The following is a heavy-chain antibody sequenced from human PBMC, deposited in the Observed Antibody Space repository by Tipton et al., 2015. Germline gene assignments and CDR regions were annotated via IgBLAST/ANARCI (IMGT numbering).Heavy chain of an antibody. J-gene: IGHJ4*02. CDR2: IFHSGNT. V-gene: IGHV4-4*02. Sequence: GLVKPSGTLSLTCAVSGGSISSGHWWTWVRQPPGKGLEWIGEIFHSGNTDYNPSLKSRVTMSVDKSKKQFSLELSSVTAADTAVYYCACQDYDSLTRDYQTVDYWGQGTLVTVSS. CDR3: ACQDYDSLTRDYQTVDY. D-gene: IGHD3-9*01. CDR1: GGSISSGHW.